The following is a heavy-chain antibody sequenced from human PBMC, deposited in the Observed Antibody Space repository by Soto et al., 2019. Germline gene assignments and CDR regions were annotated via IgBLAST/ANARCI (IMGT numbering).Heavy chain of an antibody. V-gene: IGHV4-31*03. CDR3: ARDYDSSGYSFVY. CDR1: GGSINSSPYY. Sequence: SEPLSLTCTVSGGSINSSPYYWGWIRQHPEKGLEWIGYIYYSGSTYYNPSLRSRVTISLDTSKNQFSLKLNSVTAADTAVYYCARDYDSSGYSFVYWGQGTLVTVSS. D-gene: IGHD3-22*01. CDR2: IYYSGST. J-gene: IGHJ4*02.